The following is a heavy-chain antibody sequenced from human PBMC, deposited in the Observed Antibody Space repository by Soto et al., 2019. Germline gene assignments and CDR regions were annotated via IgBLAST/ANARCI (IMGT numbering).Heavy chain of an antibody. J-gene: IGHJ4*02. D-gene: IGHD5-12*01. CDR2: ISGSGGST. V-gene: IGHV3-23*01. CDR1: GFTFCIYA. Sequence: PGGSMGLSCAASGFTFCIYAVTGVRQAPGKGLEWVLAISGSGGSTYYADSVKGRFTISRDNSKNTLYLQMNSLRAEDTAVYYCAKDLRYSGYDGVFGYWGQGTLVTVSS. CDR3: AKDLRYSGYDGVFGY.